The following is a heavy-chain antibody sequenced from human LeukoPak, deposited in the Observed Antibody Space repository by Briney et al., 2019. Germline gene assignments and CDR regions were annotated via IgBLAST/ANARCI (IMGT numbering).Heavy chain of an antibody. D-gene: IGHD3-10*01. CDR1: GFTFSSYA. CDR2: ISGSGGST. J-gene: IGHJ4*02. Sequence: GGSLRLSCAASGFTFSSYAMSSVRQAPEKGLEWVSAISGSGGSTYYADSVKGRFTISRDNSKNTLYLQMNSLRAEDTAVYYCAKDRLRDYYGSGSHESFDYWGQGTLVTVSS. CDR3: AKDRLRDYYGSGSHESFDY. V-gene: IGHV3-23*01.